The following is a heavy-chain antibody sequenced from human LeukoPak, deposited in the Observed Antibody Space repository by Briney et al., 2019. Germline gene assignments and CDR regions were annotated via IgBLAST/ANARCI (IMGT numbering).Heavy chain of an antibody. CDR3: AREDCSSTSCYFDY. CDR2: IYYSGST. D-gene: IGHD2-2*01. Sequence: PSETLSLTCTVSGGSISSYYWSWIRQPPGKGLEWIGYIYYSGSTNYNPSLKSQVTISVDTSKNQFSLKLSSVTAADTAVYYCAREDCSSTSCYFDYWGQGTLVTVSS. J-gene: IGHJ4*02. CDR1: GGSISSYY. V-gene: IGHV4-59*01.